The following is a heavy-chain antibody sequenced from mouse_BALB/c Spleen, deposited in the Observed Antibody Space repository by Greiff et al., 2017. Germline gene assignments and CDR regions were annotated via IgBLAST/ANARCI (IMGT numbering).Heavy chain of an antibody. CDR1: GYTFTDYA. CDR3: ARHYDYDPFAY. V-gene: IGHV1-67*01. CDR2: ISTYYGNT. D-gene: IGHD2-4*01. J-gene: IGHJ3*01. Sequence: VQLQQSGPELVRPGVSVKISCKGSGYTFTDYAMHWVKQSHAKSLEWIGVISTYYGNTNYNQKFKGKATMTVDKSSSTAYMELARLTSEDSAIYYCARHYDYDPFAYWGQGTLVTVSA.